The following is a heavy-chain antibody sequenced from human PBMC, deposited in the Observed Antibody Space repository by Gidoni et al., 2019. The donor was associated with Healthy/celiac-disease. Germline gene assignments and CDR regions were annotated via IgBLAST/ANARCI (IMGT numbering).Heavy chain of an antibody. CDR1: GFTVSSNY. V-gene: IGHV3-53*01. Sequence: EVQLVESGGGLIQPGGSLRLSCAASGFTVSSNYMSWVRQAPGKGLEWVSVIYSGGSTSYADSVKGRFTISRDNSKNTLYLQMNSLRAEDTAVYYCASPHNRTREQEYYYYYYMDVWGKGTTVTVSS. CDR2: IYSGGST. CDR3: ASPHNRTREQEYYYYYYMDV. J-gene: IGHJ6*03. D-gene: IGHD1-26*01.